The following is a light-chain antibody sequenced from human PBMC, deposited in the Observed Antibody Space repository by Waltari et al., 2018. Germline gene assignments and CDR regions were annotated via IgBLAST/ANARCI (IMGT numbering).Light chain of an antibody. CDR3: MQATHWPWT. CDR2: KVS. Sequence: DAVMTHSPLSLPFTLVQPASSSCRSSQTPVHSDGNIYLSWFQQRPGQSPRRLIYKVSTRDSGVPDRFSGSGSGTDFTLKISRVEAEDVAVYYCMQATHWPWTFGQGTKVDIK. CDR1: QTPVHSDGNIY. V-gene: IGKV2-30*02. J-gene: IGKJ1*01.